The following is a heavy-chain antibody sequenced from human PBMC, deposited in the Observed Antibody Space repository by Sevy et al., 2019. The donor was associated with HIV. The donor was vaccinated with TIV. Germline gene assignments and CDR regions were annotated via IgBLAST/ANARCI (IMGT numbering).Heavy chain of an antibody. Sequence: ASVKVSCKVSGYTLTQFSMHWVRQAPGKGLEWMATFDPEDDETIYAQRLQGRVTMTEDTSTDTAYMELSSLRSDYTAVYYCAVTKDYYDSSGYPFDYWGQGSLVTVSS. CDR3: AVTKDYYDSSGYPFDY. D-gene: IGHD3-22*01. CDR1: GYTLTQFS. CDR2: FDPEDDET. V-gene: IGHV1-24*01. J-gene: IGHJ4*02.